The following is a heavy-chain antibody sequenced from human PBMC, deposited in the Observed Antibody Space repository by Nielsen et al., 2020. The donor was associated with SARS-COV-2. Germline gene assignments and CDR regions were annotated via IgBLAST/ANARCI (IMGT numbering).Heavy chain of an antibody. CDR3: ARGILTSGSYYYYYGMDV. Sequence: ASVKVSCKVSGYTLTELSMHWVRQAPGQGLEWMGWISAYNGNTNYAQKLQGRVTMTTDTSTSTAYMELRSLRSDDTAVYYCARGILTSGSYYYYYGMDVWGQGTTVTVSS. V-gene: IGHV1-18*01. CDR2: ISAYNGNT. J-gene: IGHJ6*02. D-gene: IGHD1-26*01. CDR1: GYTLTELS.